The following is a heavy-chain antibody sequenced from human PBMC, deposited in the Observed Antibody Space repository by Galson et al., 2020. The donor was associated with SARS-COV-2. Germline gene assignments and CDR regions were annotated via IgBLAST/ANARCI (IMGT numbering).Heavy chain of an antibody. CDR1: NGSISSSHFY. CDR3: ARHKCTNGICWRRIISWFDP. CDR2: IYYSGTN. V-gene: IGHV4-39*01. Sequence: SETLSLTCTVSNGSISSSHFYWGWIRQPPGKGLEWIGTIYYSGTNYYNPSLNSLVTVSVDTSKNQFPLSLTSVTAADTAVYYCARHKCTNGICWRRIISWFDPWGQGTLVPVSS. D-gene: IGHD2-8*01. J-gene: IGHJ5*02.